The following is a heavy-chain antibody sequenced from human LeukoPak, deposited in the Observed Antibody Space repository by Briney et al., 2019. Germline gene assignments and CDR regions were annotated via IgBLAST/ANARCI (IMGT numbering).Heavy chain of an antibody. CDR1: GFTFSSYA. CDR2: ISGSGDST. CDR3: AKDPGNYWYFDY. Sequence: GGSLRLSCAASGFTFSSYAMSWVRQAPGKGLEWVSRISGSGDSTYFADPVKGRFTISRDNSKNTLYLQMNSLRAEDTAVYYCAKDPGNYWYFDYWGQGTLVTVSS. D-gene: IGHD2-8*02. J-gene: IGHJ4*02. V-gene: IGHV3-23*01.